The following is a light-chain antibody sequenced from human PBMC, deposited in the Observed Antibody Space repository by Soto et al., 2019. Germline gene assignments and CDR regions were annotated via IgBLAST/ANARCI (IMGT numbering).Light chain of an antibody. J-gene: IGKJ5*01. CDR2: GAS. CDR3: QQYNNWPPIT. Sequence: EVVLTQSPGTLSLSPGDRPTLSCRASQSVSSNLAWYQQKPGQAPRLLIYGASTRATGIPARFSGSGSGTEFTLTISSLQSEDFAVYYCQQYNNWPPITFGQGTRLEIK. CDR1: QSVSSN. V-gene: IGKV3-15*01.